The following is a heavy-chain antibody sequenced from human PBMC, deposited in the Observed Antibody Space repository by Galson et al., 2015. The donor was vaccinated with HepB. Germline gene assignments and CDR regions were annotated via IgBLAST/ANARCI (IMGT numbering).Heavy chain of an antibody. J-gene: IGHJ4*02. Sequence: SVKVSCKASGYTFTSYAMNWVRQAPGQGLEWMGWINTNTGNPTYAQGFTGRFVFSLDTSVSTAYLQISSLKAEDTAVYYCARELRAVAGERYYFDYWGQGTLVTVSS. CDR2: INTNTGNP. CDR3: ARELRAVAGERYYFDY. CDR1: GYTFTSYA. D-gene: IGHD6-19*01. V-gene: IGHV7-4-1*02.